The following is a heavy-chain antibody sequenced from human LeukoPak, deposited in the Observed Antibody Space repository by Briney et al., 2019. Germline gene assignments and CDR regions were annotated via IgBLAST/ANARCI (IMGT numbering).Heavy chain of an antibody. V-gene: IGHV3-43D*04. CDR1: GFTFDDYA. J-gene: IGHJ4*02. CDR3: AKDIAYQLLPGAFDY. D-gene: IGHD2-2*01. CDR2: ISWNGGST. Sequence: QSGGSLRLSCAASGFTFDDYAMHWVRQAPGKGLEWVSLISWNGGSTYYADSVKGRFTISRDNSKNSLYLQMNSLRAEDTALYYCAKDIAYQLLPGAFDYWGQGTLVTVSS.